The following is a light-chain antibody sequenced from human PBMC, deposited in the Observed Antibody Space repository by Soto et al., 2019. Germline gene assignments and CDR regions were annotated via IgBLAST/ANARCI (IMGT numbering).Light chain of an antibody. V-gene: IGKV3-11*01. J-gene: IGKJ5*01. CDR1: QSVTTK. Sequence: LTQSPSSLSSSAGERVTLSCRASQSVTTKLAWYQHKAGRAATLLMSGAANRASGVLARFSGSGGGAAFSLTITSMEHQDFAVTYCHQHGDSTITFGQGTRLEI. CDR3: HQHGDSTIT. CDR2: GAA.